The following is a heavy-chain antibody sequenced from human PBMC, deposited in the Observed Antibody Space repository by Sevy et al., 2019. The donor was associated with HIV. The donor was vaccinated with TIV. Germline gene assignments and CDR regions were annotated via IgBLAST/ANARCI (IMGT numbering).Heavy chain of an antibody. J-gene: IGHJ4*02. D-gene: IGHD2-2*01. CDR2: ISYDGSNK. CDR3: ARSKMPVVPAATYYFDY. CDR1: GFTFSSYA. Sequence: GGSLRLSCAASGFTFSSYAMHWVRQAPGKGLEWVAVISYDGSNKYYADSVKGRFTISRDNSKNTRYLQMNSLRAEDTAVYYCARSKMPVVPAATYYFDYWGQGTLVTVSS. V-gene: IGHV3-30*04.